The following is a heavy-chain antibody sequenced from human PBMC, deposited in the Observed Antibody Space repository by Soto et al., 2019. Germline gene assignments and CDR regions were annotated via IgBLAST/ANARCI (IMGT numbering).Heavy chain of an antibody. Sequence: PGGSLRVSFEGSGLNFRIYAMNWVRQAPGSGLEWAALISHDGRKRIYADSVKGRLTISRENSKNTLFLQMDSLRPDDTAVYYCAQDRDSGGQGVFDSWGQGILVTVSS. CDR2: ISHDGRKR. D-gene: IGHD6-25*01. J-gene: IGHJ4*02. CDR3: AQDRDSGGQGVFDS. CDR1: GLNFRIYA. V-gene: IGHV3-30*18.